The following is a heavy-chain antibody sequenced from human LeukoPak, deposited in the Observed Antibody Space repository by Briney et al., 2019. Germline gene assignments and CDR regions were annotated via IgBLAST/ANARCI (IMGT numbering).Heavy chain of an antibody. V-gene: IGHV3-30*14. CDR3: ARAAMEN. CDR1: GFTFSSYA. Sequence: QPGGSLRLSCAASGFTFSSYAMHWVRQAPGKGLEWVAVISYDGSNKYYADSVKGRFTISRDNSKNTLYLQMNSLRAEDTAVYYCARAAMENWGQGTLVTVSS. J-gene: IGHJ4*02. CDR2: ISYDGSNK. D-gene: IGHD5-18*01.